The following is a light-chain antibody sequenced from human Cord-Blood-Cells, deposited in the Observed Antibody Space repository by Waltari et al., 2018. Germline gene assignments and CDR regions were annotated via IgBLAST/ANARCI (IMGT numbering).Light chain of an antibody. CDR2: SNN. CDR1: SSNIGRNT. CDR3: AAWDDSLNGPV. J-gene: IGLJ3*02. Sequence: QSVLTQPPSASGTAGQRVTLSCSGSSSNIGRNTVNCYQQLPGTAPKLLILSNNQRPSGSPDRFSGSKSGTSASLAISGLQAEDEADDYGAAWDDSLNGPVFGGGTKLTVL. V-gene: IGLV1-44*01.